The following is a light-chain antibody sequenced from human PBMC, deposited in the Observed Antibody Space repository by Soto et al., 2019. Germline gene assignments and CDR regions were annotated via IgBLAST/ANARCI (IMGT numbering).Light chain of an antibody. CDR2: GNS. J-gene: IGLJ1*01. Sequence: QSVLTQPPSVSGAPGQRVTISCTGSSSNIGAGYDVHWYQQLPGTAPKLLIYGNSNRPSGVPDRFSGSKSGTSSSLAITGLQAEDEADYYCQSYDSSLVCGTGTKLTVL. CDR1: SSNIGAGYD. CDR3: QSYDSSLV. V-gene: IGLV1-40*01.